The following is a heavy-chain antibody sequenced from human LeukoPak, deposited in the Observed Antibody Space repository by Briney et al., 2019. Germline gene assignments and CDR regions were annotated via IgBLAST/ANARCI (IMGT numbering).Heavy chain of an antibody. CDR3: ARDFQWLVNYFGY. CDR1: GYTFTGYY. V-gene: IGHV1-2*02. J-gene: IGHJ4*02. Sequence: EASVKVSCKASGYTFTGYYMHWVRQAPGQGLEWMGWINPNSGGTNYAQKFQGRVTMTRDTSISTAYMELSRLRSDDTAVYYCARDFQWLVNYFGYWGQGTLVTVSS. D-gene: IGHD6-19*01. CDR2: INPNSGGT.